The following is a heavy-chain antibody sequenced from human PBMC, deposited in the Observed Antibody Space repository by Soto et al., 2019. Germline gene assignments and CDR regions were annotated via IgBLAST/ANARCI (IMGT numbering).Heavy chain of an antibody. CDR1: GLPHSNFA. Sequence: LRLSFSASGLPHSNFAMMWVRQAPGKGLECVSGIYGSGRGIEYADSVKGRFTISRDNSKNTVYLQMTDLRADDTAVYYCAKDAVYNDGLWLMDHWGRGTQVTVSS. CDR3: AKDAVYNDGLWLMDH. J-gene: IGHJ4*02. CDR2: IYGSGRGI. V-gene: IGHV3-23*05. D-gene: IGHD2-21*01.